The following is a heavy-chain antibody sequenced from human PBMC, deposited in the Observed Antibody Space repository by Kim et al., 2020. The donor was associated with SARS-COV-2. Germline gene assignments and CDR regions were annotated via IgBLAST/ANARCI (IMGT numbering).Heavy chain of an antibody. D-gene: IGHD5-12*01. CDR3: ARNRGYDLHFDY. J-gene: IGHJ4*02. V-gene: IGHV1-18*01. Sequence: SSAQKLQGRVTMTTDTSTRTAYMELRSLRSDDTAVYYCARNRGYDLHFDYWGQGTLVTVSS.